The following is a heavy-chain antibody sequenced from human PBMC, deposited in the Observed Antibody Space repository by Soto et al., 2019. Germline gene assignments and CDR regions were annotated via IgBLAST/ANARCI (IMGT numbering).Heavy chain of an antibody. Sequence: QVQLVQSGAEVKKPGSSVKVSCKASGGTFSSYTISWVRQAPGQGLEWMGRIIPILGIANYAQKFQGRVXIXXDKATRTAYMELSGLRSEDTAVYYCASNYYDRTINWGQGALVTVSS. CDR1: GGTFSSYT. CDR2: IIPILGIA. V-gene: IGHV1-69*02. D-gene: IGHD3-22*01. CDR3: ASNYYDRTIN. J-gene: IGHJ4*02.